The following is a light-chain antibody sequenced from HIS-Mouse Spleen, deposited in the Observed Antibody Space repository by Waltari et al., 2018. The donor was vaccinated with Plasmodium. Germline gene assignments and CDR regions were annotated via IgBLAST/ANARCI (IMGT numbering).Light chain of an antibody. CDR2: GAS. CDR3: QQYNNWSFT. V-gene: IGKV3-15*01. CDR1: QSVSSN. J-gene: IGKJ3*01. Sequence: EIVMTQSPATLSVSPGERATLPCRASQSVSSNLAWYQQKPGQAPRLLIYGASTRSTGIPARFSGSGSGTEFTLTISSLQSEDFAVYYGQQYNNWSFTFGPGTKVDIK.